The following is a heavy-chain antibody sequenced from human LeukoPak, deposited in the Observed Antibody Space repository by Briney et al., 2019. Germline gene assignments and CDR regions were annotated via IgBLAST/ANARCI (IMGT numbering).Heavy chain of an antibody. CDR2: ISTYKGNT. Sequence: GASVKVSCKASGYTFTSYGISWVRQAPGQGLEWMGWISTYKGNTNYAQRFQGRVTMTTDTSTSTAYMELRSLRSEDTAVYYCAGDIADNWFDPWGQGTLVTVSS. J-gene: IGHJ5*02. CDR1: GYTFTSYG. D-gene: IGHD6-13*01. CDR3: AGDIADNWFDP. V-gene: IGHV1-18*01.